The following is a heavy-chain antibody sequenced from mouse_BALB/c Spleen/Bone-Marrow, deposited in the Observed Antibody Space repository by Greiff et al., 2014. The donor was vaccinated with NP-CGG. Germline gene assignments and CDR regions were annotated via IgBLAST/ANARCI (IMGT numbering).Heavy chain of an antibody. D-gene: IGHD1-2*01. CDR3: ARLTFPTATYYYAMDY. J-gene: IGHJ4*01. V-gene: IGHV5-17*02. CDR2: ISSGSSTI. Sequence: EVNLVESGGGLVQPGGSRKLSCAASGFTFSSFGMHWVRQASEKGLEWVAYISSGSSTIYYADTVKGRFTISRDNPKNTLLLQMTSLRSEDTAMYYCARLTFPTATYYYAMDYWGQGTSVTVSS. CDR1: GFTFSSFG.